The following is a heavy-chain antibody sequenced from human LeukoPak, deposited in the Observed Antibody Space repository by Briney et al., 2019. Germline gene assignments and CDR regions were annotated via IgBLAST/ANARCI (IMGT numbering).Heavy chain of an antibody. J-gene: IGHJ5*02. CDR1: GYRFTSYW. Sequence: GGSLKISCKGSGYRFTSYWIGWARQMTGKGLEWMGIIYPGDSDTRYSPSFQGQVTISADKSISTAYLQWSSLKASDTAMYYCARVVVTAAPINWFDPWGQGTLVTVSS. D-gene: IGHD2-21*02. CDR3: ARVVVTAAPINWFDP. V-gene: IGHV5-51*01. CDR2: IYPGDSDT.